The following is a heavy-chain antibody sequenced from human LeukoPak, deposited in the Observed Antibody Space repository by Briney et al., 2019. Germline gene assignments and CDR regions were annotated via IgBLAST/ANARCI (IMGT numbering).Heavy chain of an antibody. J-gene: IGHJ4*02. CDR1: GFTVSSNY. D-gene: IGHD5-18*01. Sequence: PGGSLRLSCAASGFTVSSNYMNWVRQAPGKGLERVGRIKPTKTDGGAPYYATAVEGRITISRDDSTDMMYLQMNSLKTDDTAVYYCAREGSLYGYHSFDSWGQGTLVTVSS. V-gene: IGHV3-15*01. CDR2: IKPTKTDGGAP. CDR3: AREGSLYGYHSFDS.